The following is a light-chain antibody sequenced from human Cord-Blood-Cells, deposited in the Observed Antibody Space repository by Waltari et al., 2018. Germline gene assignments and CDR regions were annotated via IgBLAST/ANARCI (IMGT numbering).Light chain of an antibody. Sequence: QSALTQPASVSGSPGHSITISCTGTSSDVGGYNSVSWYQQHPGNAPKLMIYDVSNRPSGVSNRFSGSKSGNTASLTISGLQAEDEADYYCSSYTSSSTYVFGTGTKVTVL. J-gene: IGLJ1*01. V-gene: IGLV2-14*01. CDR2: DVS. CDR3: SSYTSSSTYV. CDR1: SSDVGGYNS.